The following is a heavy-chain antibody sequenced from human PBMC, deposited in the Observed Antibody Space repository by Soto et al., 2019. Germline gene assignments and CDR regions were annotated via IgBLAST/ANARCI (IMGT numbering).Heavy chain of an antibody. CDR1: GYTFTSYD. J-gene: IGHJ6*02. Sequence: QVQLVQSGAEVKKPGASVKVSCKASGYTFTSYDINWVRQATGQGLEWMGWMNPNSGNTGYAQKFQGRVTMTRNTSISTAYVELSSLRSEDTAVYYCAVHATTGVWYGIDVWGRGTTVTVSS. V-gene: IGHV1-8*01. CDR3: AVHATTGVWYGIDV. CDR2: MNPNSGNT. D-gene: IGHD4-17*01.